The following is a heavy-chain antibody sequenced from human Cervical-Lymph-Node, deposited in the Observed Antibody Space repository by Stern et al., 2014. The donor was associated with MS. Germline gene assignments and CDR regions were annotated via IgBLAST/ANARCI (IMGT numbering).Heavy chain of an antibody. V-gene: IGHV1-2*06. CDR1: GDVFTAYY. Sequence: VQLEESGAEVKKPGASVRVSCKASGDVFTAYYIHWVRQAPGQGLEWMGRINTNTGDRDYEQNFPGRVTMSRDRSITTAYMELSSLGSDDTATYYCATAGPAFWFDPWGQGTLVTVSS. CDR3: ATAGPAFWFDP. D-gene: IGHD3-3*02. J-gene: IGHJ5*02. CDR2: INTNTGDR.